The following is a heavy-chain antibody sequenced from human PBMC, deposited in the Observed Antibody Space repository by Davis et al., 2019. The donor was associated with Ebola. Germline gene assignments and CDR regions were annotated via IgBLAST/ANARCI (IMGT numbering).Heavy chain of an antibody. CDR3: AKDAPVPH. CDR2: ISWNSGSI. J-gene: IGHJ4*02. D-gene: IGHD6-6*01. V-gene: IGHV3-9*01. CDR1: GFTFDDYA. Sequence: GGSLRLSCPASGFTFDDYAMHWVRQAPGKGLEWVSGISWNSGSIGYADSVKGRFTISRDNAKNSLYLQMNSLRAEDTALYYCAKDAPVPHWGQGTLVTVSS.